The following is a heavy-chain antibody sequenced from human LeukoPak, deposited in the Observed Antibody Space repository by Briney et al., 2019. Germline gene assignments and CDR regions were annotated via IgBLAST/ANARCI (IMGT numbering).Heavy chain of an antibody. J-gene: IGHJ4*02. V-gene: IGHV1-18*04. Sequence: ASVKVSCKASGYTFTGYYMHWVRQAPGQGLEWMGWISAYNGNTNYAQKLQGRVTMTTDTSTSTAYMELRSLRSDDTAVYYCARTKLIAARPGHFDYWGQGTLVTVSS. CDR3: ARTKLIAARPGHFDY. CDR2: ISAYNGNT. CDR1: GYTFTGYY. D-gene: IGHD6-6*01.